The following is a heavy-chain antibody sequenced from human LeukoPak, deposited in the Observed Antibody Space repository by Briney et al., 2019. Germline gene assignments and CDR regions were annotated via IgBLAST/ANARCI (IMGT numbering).Heavy chain of an antibody. CDR2: ISSSSSTI. J-gene: IGHJ5*02. Sequence: GGSLRLSCAASGFTFSSYSMNWVRQAPGKGLEWVSYISSSSSTIYYADSVKGRFTISRDNSKNTLYLQMNSLRAEDTAVYYCAKDLRLGECSWGQGTLVTVSS. V-gene: IGHV3-48*01. CDR1: GFTFSSYS. D-gene: IGHD3-16*01. CDR3: AKDLRLGECS.